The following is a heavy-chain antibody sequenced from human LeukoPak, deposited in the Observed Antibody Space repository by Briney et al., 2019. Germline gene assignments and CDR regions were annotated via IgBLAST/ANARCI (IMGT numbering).Heavy chain of an antibody. CDR2: IYWNDDK. CDR1: GFSLSTSGVG. Sequence: SGPTLVNPTQTLTLTCTFSGFSLSTSGVGVGWIRQPPGKALEWLALIYWNDDKRYSPSLKSRLTITKDTSKNQVVLTMTNMDPVDTATYYRAHNAKYYDFWSGYYVFDYWGQGTLVTVSS. J-gene: IGHJ4*02. D-gene: IGHD3-3*01. V-gene: IGHV2-5*01. CDR3: AHNAKYYDFWSGYYVFDY.